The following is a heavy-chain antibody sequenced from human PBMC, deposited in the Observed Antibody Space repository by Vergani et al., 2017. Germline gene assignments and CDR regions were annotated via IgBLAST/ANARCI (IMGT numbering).Heavy chain of an antibody. V-gene: IGHV3-49*04. CDR1: GFTFGDYA. CDR2: IRSKAYGDTT. J-gene: IGHJ4*02. CDR3: TRGRLCGVVLCLDY. D-gene: IGHD3-3*01. Sequence: EVQLVESGGGLVQPGRSLRLSFTGSGFTFGDYAMSWVRQAPGKGLEGVGFIRSKAYGDTTEYASSVKGRFTIARDDSKSIAYLQMNSLKTEDTAVYYCTRGRLCGVVLCLDYWGQGTLVTVSS.